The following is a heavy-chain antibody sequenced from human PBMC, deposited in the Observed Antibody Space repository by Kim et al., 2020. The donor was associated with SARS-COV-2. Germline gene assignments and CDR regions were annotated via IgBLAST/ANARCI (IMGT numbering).Heavy chain of an antibody. J-gene: IGHJ5*02. CDR3: AKDLPGYSNSPRGS. CDR1: GFTFSSYA. CDR2: ISNGGSNT. D-gene: IGHD6-6*01. Sequence: GGSLRLSCAVSGFTFSSYAMSWVRQAPGKGLEWVSAISNGGSNTYYADSVKGRFTISRDNSKNTLYLQMNSLRADDTAVYYCAKDLPGYSNSPRGSWGQGTLVTVSS. V-gene: IGHV3-23*01.